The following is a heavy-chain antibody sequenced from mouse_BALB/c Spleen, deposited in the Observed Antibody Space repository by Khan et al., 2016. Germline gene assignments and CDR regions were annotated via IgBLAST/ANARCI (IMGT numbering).Heavy chain of an antibody. CDR3: ASSPYSGYEYAMDY. Sequence: EVQLVESGPGLVKPSQSLSLTCTVTGYSITSDYAWNWIRQFPGNKLEWMGYISVSGSTTYNPSLKSRISITRDTSKNQFFLQLNSVNTEDTATYYCASSPYSGYEYAMDYWGQGTSVTVSS. V-gene: IGHV3-2*02. CDR2: ISVSGST. CDR1: GYSITSDYA. D-gene: IGHD3-2*02. J-gene: IGHJ4*01.